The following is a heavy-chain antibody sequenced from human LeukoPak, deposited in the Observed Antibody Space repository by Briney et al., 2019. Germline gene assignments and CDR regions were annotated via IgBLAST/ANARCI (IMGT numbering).Heavy chain of an antibody. D-gene: IGHD3-3*01. CDR2: TDTSGNT. Sequence: PSETLSLTCTVSGGSISSYYWSWIRQPAGKGLEWIGRTDTSGNTNYKPSLKSRVTMSVDTSKKQFSLKLSSVTAADTAVYYCARGPVNYDFWSGYYSHGGGAASYYYYYMDVWGKGTTVTVSS. V-gene: IGHV4-4*07. J-gene: IGHJ6*03. CDR1: GGSISSYY. CDR3: ARGPVNYDFWSGYYSHGGGAASYYYYYMDV.